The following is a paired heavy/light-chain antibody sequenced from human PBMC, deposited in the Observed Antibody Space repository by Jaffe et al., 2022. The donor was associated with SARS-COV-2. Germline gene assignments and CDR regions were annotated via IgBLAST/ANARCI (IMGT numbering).Heavy chain of an antibody. CDR3: VREMADTWRTFDF. V-gene: IGHV3-7*01. CDR2: LHRDGSVE. Sequence: EVQLVESGGGLVQPGGSLRLSCAASGFTFTSHYLSWVRQAPGKGLEWVANLHRDGSVEDYVDSVRGRFTISRDNAKNSLYLQMNTLRAEDTALYFCVREMADTWRTFDFWGQGALVTVSS. J-gene: IGHJ4*02. CDR1: GFTFTSHY.
Light chain of an antibody. CDR2: EVS. Sequence: QSALTQPPSASGSPGQSVTISCTGISSDIANDNHVSWYQQHPGKAPKLMIYEVSERPSGVPDRFSGSKSGNTASLTVSGLQADDEADYYCYSSTGNNNLIFGGGTKLTVL. CDR1: SSDIANDNH. J-gene: IGLJ2*01. V-gene: IGLV2-8*01. CDR3: YSSTGNNNLI.